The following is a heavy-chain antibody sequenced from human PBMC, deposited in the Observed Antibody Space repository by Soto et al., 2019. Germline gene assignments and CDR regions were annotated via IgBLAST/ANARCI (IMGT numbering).Heavy chain of an antibody. CDR1: GFTFSSYW. V-gene: IGHV3-7*01. Sequence: GGSLRLSCAASGFTFSSYWMSWVRQAPGKGLAWVANSNQDESEIFYVDSVKGRFTISRDNTKNSLYLQMNSLRVEDTAVYFCARDKGYSIFDYWGQGNQVTVSS. J-gene: IGHJ4*02. D-gene: IGHD2-15*01. CDR3: ARDKGYSIFDY. CDR2: SNQDESEI.